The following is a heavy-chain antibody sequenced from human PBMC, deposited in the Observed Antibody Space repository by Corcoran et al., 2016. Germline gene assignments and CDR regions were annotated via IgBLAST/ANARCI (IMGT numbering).Heavy chain of an antibody. CDR3: ASRAQIRLLEWLTYDAFDI. V-gene: IGHV4-39*01. CDR1: GGSISSSSYY. J-gene: IGHJ3*02. Sequence: QLQLQESGPGLVKPSETLSLTCTVSGGSISSSSYYWGWIRQPPGKGLEWIGSIYYSGSTYYNPSLKSRVTISVDTSKNQFSLKLSSVTAADTAVYYCASRAQIRLLEWLTYDAFDIWGQGTMVTVSS. D-gene: IGHD3-3*01. CDR2: IYYSGST.